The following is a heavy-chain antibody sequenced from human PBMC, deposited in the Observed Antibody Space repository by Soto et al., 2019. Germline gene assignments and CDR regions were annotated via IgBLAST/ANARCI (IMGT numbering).Heavy chain of an antibody. CDR1: GGSISSYY. J-gene: IGHJ5*02. CDR2: IYYSGST. D-gene: IGHD2-8*01. CDR3: ARHVHGGIVLPNWFDP. V-gene: IGHV4-59*08. Sequence: SETLSLTCTVSGGSISSYYWSWIRQPPGKGLEWIGYIYYSGSTNYNPSLKSRVTISVDTSKNQFSLKLSSVTAADTAVYYCARHVHGGIVLPNWFDPGAREPWSPSPQ.